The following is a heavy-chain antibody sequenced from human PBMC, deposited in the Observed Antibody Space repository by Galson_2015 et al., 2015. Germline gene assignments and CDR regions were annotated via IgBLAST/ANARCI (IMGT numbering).Heavy chain of an antibody. CDR1: GFSLTTSGVA. D-gene: IGHD2/OR15-2a*01. Sequence: PALVKPTQTLTLTCTFSGFSLTTSGVAVGWIRQPPGKALEWLILIYWDDDKRYSPSLKGRLTITKDTSKNQVVLTVTNMDPLDTATYYCAHRRSNSWAFDIWGQGTMVTVSS. CDR3: AHRRSNSWAFDI. CDR2: IYWDDDK. J-gene: IGHJ3*02. V-gene: IGHV2-5*02.